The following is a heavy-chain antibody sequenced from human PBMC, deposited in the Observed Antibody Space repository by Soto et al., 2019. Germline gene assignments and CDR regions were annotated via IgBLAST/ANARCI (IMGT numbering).Heavy chain of an antibody. V-gene: IGHV4-59*08. J-gene: IGHJ6*02. D-gene: IGHD3-10*01. CDR3: TTQGFGGLHGLVDV. CDR1: GGSISSYY. CDR2: ISNIGFT. Sequence: SGCLSLTCTVSGGSISSYYWGVIRQPPGKGLEWIGYISNIGFTRYNPSLKSRVSISVDTSKNQFSLKLTSVTAADTAVYYCTTQGFGGLHGLVDVWGQGTTVTVSS.